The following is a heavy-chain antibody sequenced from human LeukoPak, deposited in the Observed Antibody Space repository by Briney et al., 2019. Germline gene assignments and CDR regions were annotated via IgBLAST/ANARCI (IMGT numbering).Heavy chain of an antibody. CDR2: MNPNSGNT. D-gene: IGHD3-3*01. CDR1: GYSFTSYD. V-gene: IGHV1-8*01. CDR3: AKDRRYDFWSGYFDY. Sequence: GASVKVSCKASGYSFTSYDINWVRQVTGQGLEWMGWMNPNSGNTGYAQKFQGRVTMTRNTSISTAYMELSSLRSEDTAVYYCAKDRRYDFWSGYFDYWGQGTLVTVSS. J-gene: IGHJ4*02.